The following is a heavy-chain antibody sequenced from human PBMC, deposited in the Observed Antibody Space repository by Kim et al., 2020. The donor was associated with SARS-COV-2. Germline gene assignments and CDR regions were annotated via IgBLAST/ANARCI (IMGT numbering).Heavy chain of an antibody. V-gene: IGHV1-69*13. J-gene: IGHJ4*02. Sequence: SVKVSCKASGGTFSSYAISWVRQAPGQGLEWMGGIIPIFGTANYAQKFQGRVTITADESTSTAYMELSSLRSEYTAVYYCARGGRIAAAGSFDYWGQGTLVTVSS. CDR1: GGTFSSYA. D-gene: IGHD6-13*01. CDR3: ARGGRIAAAGSFDY. CDR2: IIPIFGTA.